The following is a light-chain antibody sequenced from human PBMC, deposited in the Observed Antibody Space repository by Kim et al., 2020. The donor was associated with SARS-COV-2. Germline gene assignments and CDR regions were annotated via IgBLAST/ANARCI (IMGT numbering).Light chain of an antibody. J-gene: IGKJ5*01. CDR2: GAS. CDR1: QTVSSNY. CDR3: QQYGSSPIT. V-gene: IGKV3-20*01. Sequence: EIVLTQSPGTLSLSPGERATLSCRASQTVSSNYLAWYQQKPGQAPRLLIYGASSRATGIPDRFSGSASGTDFTLTISRLEPEDFAVYYCQQYGSSPITFGQGTRLEIK.